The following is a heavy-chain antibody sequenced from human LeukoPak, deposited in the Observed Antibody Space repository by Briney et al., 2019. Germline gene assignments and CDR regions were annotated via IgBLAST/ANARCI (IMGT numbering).Heavy chain of an antibody. D-gene: IGHD2-15*01. CDR2: IYSGGST. J-gene: IGHJ5*02. V-gene: IGHV3-53*01. CDR3: ARDRGYCSGGSCYTNWFDP. Sequence: GVSLRLSCAATGFTVSSNYMSWVRQAPGKGLEWVSVIYSGGSTYYADSVKGRFTISRDNSKNTLYLQMNSLRADDTAVYYCARDRGYCSGGSCYTNWFDPWGQGTLVTVSS. CDR1: GFTVSSNY.